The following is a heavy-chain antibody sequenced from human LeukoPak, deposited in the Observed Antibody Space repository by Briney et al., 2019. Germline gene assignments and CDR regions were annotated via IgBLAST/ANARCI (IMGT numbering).Heavy chain of an antibody. V-gene: IGHV3-30-3*01. CDR3: ARDNWDYGDYYFDY. Sequence: GRSLRLSCAASGFTFSSYAMHWVRQAPGKGLEWVAVISYDGSNKYYADSVKGRFTISRDNAKNSLYLQMNSLRAEDTAVYYCARDNWDYGDYYFDYWAREPWSPSPQ. CDR2: ISYDGSNK. CDR1: GFTFSSYA. D-gene: IGHD4-17*01. J-gene: IGHJ4*02.